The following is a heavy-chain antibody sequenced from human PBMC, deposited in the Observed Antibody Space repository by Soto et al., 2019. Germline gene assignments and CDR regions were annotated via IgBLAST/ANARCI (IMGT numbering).Heavy chain of an antibody. V-gene: IGHV3-48*01. Sequence: GGSLRLSCAASGFTFSSYSMNWVRQAPGKGLEWVSYISSSRSTIYYADSVKGRFTISRDNANNSLYLQMNSLRAEDTAVYYCTTEERPRNNRVPLVVFDTWGQGTMVTVSS. CDR1: GFTFSSYS. CDR3: TTEERPRNNRVPLVVFDT. J-gene: IGHJ3*02. D-gene: IGHD6-6*01. CDR2: ISSSRSTI.